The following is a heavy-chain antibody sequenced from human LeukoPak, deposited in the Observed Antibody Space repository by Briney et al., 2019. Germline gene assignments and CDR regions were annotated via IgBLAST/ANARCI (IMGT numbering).Heavy chain of an antibody. V-gene: IGHV4-4*07. CDR1: GGSISVYY. D-gene: IGHD3-10*02. J-gene: IGHJ4*02. Sequence: SETLSLTCRVSGGSISVYYWNWIRLPVGKGLEWIGLLHPSGTTTYNPSLESRVTMSLDTSNNQFSLRLTSVTAADTAVYYCATMFGDSSDFDHWGQGVLVTVSS. CDR3: ATMFGDSSDFDH. CDR2: LHPSGTT.